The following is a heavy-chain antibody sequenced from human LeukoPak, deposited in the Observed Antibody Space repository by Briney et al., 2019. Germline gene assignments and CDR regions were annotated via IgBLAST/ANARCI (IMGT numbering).Heavy chain of an antibody. Sequence: SETLSLTCAVYGGSFSGYYWSWIRQPPGKGLEWIGEINHSGSTNYNSSLKSRVTISVDTSKNQFSLKLSSVTAADTAVYYCASKLTPEYYFDYWGQGTLVTVSS. J-gene: IGHJ4*02. V-gene: IGHV4-34*01. CDR1: GGSFSGYY. CDR2: INHSGST. D-gene: IGHD4-23*01. CDR3: ASKLTPEYYFDY.